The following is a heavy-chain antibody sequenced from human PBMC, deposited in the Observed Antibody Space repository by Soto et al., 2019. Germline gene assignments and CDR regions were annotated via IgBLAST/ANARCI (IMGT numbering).Heavy chain of an antibody. J-gene: IGHJ4*02. V-gene: IGHV2-5*02. CDR1: GFSLTTSGVG. CDR2: ISWDDDR. D-gene: IGHD5-12*01. Sequence: QITLKESGPTLVKPTQTLTLTCTFSGFSLTTSGVGVDCIRQPPGKALEWLALISWDDDRRYRPSLKNRVSITKNTSKNQVVLTMTNMDPVDTATYSCAHKRGYSGYVDYWSQGTLVTVSS. CDR3: AHKRGYSGYVDY.